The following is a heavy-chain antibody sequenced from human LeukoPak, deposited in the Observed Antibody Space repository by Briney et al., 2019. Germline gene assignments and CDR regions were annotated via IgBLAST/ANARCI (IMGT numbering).Heavy chain of an antibody. CDR1: GFTFGDYA. CDR2: IRSKAYGGTT. V-gene: IGHV3-49*03. J-gene: IGHJ4*02. CDR3: TRVRGNSGWFVFDY. D-gene: IGHD6-19*01. Sequence: GGSLRLSCTASGFTFGDYAMSWFRQAPGKGLEWVGLIRSKAYGGTTEYAASVKGRFTISRDDSKSIAYLQMNSLKTEDTAVYYCTRVRGNSGWFVFDYWGQGTLVTVSS.